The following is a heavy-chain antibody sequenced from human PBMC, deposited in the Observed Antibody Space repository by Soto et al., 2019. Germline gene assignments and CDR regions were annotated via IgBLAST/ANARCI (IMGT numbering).Heavy chain of an antibody. J-gene: IGHJ3*02. CDR1: GFTFDDYA. V-gene: IGHV3-9*01. Sequence: PGGSLRLSCAASGFTFDDYAMHWVRQAPGKGLEWVSGISWNSGSIGYADSVKGRFTISRDNAKNSLYLQMNSLRAEDTALYYCAKAMGAYSAERGGAFDIWGQGTMVTVSS. D-gene: IGHD2-15*01. CDR3: AKAMGAYSAERGGAFDI. CDR2: ISWNSGSI.